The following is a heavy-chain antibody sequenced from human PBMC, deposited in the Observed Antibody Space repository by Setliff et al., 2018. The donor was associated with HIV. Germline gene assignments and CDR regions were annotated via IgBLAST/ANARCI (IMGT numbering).Heavy chain of an antibody. Sequence: ASVKVSCKASGYTFSTYGISWGRQAPGQGLEWMGWISAYNGNTNYAQKLQGRVTVTTDTSTSTAYMELRSLRSDDTAVYYCARDRGVYCISSSCYSPVDAFDIWGQGTMVTVSS. CDR1: GYTFSTYG. J-gene: IGHJ3*02. V-gene: IGHV1-18*01. CDR2: ISAYNGNT. CDR3: ARDRGVYCISSSCYSPVDAFDI. D-gene: IGHD2-2*01.